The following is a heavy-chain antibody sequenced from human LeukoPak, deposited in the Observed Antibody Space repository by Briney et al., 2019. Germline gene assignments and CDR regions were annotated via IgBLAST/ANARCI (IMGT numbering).Heavy chain of an antibody. V-gene: IGHV4-34*01. CDR2: INHSGST. CDR1: GGSLSGYY. CDR3: ARGGQYDFWSGYYIPAFDI. J-gene: IGHJ3*02. D-gene: IGHD3-3*01. Sequence: PSETLSLTCAVYGGSLSGYYWSWIRQPPGKGLEWIGEINHSGSTNYNPSLKSRVTISVDTSKNQFSLKLSSVTAADTAVYYCARGGQYDFWSGYYIPAFDIWGQGTMVTVSS.